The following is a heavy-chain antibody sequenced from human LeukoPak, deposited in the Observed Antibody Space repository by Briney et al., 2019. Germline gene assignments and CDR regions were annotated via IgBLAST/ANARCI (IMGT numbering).Heavy chain of an antibody. V-gene: IGHV3-7*01. D-gene: IGHD3-22*01. CDR3: ARDNYDSSTPYYFDY. Sequence: GGSLRLSCAASGFTFDDYAMHWVRQAPGKGLEWVANIKQDGSEKYYVDSVKGRFTISRDNAKNSLYLQMNSLRAEDTAVYYCARDNYDSSTPYYFDYWGQGTLVTVSS. J-gene: IGHJ4*02. CDR1: GFTFDDYA. CDR2: IKQDGSEK.